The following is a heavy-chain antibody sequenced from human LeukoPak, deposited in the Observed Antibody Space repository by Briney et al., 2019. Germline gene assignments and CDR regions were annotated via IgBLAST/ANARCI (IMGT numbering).Heavy chain of an antibody. J-gene: IGHJ4*02. Sequence: GESLKISCKGSGYSFTSYWIGWVRQMPGKGLEWMGIIYPGDSDTRYGPSFQGQVTISADKSISTAYLQWSSLKASDTAMYYCARVMITFGGVIAAFDYWGQGTLVTVSS. D-gene: IGHD3-16*02. V-gene: IGHV5-51*01. CDR2: IYPGDSDT. CDR1: GYSFTSYW. CDR3: ARVMITFGGVIAAFDY.